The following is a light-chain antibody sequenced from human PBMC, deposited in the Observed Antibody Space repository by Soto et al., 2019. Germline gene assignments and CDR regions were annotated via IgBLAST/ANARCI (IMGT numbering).Light chain of an antibody. J-gene: IGKJ4*01. CDR3: QQYYTSSPLT. Sequence: DIQMTQSPSTLSEFVGDTVTITCRASQNTNRYLAWYQQKPGKAPKLLIYDSSTLERGVPSWFNGSGSATAFTLTISSLQPEDFATYYCQQYYTSSPLTFGGGTKV. CDR2: DSS. V-gene: IGKV1-5*01. CDR1: QNTNRY.